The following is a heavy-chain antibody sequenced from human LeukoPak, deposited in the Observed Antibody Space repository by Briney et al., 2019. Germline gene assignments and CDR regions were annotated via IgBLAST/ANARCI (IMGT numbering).Heavy chain of an antibody. V-gene: IGHV4-34*01. D-gene: IGHD2/OR15-2a*01. CDR3: ARGVLRKYYYYYMDV. J-gene: IGHJ6*03. Sequence: SETLSLTCAVYGGSFSGYYWRWIRQPPRKGLAWIGEINHSGSTNYNPSLKSRVTISVDTSKNQFSLKLSSVTAADTAVYYCARGVLRKYYYYYMDVWGKGTTVTVSS. CDR1: GGSFSGYY. CDR2: INHSGST.